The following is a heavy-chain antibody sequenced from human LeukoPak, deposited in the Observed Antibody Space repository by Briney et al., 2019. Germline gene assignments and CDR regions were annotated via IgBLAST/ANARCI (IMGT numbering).Heavy chain of an antibody. V-gene: IGHV3-23*01. CDR1: GLTSGSYA. Sequence: GGSLRLSCAGSGLTSGSYAMSWVRQAPGKGLEWVSAISGSGGSTYYADSVKGRFTISRDNSKNTLYLQMNSLRAEDTAVYYCAKLRDMGASHHFDYWGQGTLVTVSS. CDR2: ISGSGGST. CDR3: AKLRDMGASHHFDY. D-gene: IGHD1-26*01. J-gene: IGHJ4*02.